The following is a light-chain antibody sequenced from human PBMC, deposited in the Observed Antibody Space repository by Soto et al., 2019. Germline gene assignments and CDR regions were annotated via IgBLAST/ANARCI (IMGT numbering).Light chain of an antibody. V-gene: IGKV1-9*01. J-gene: IGKJ3*01. CDR3: QQLNSYLGT. CDR1: QGISSY. CDR2: AAS. Sequence: DIQLTQSPSFLSASVGDRVTITCRASQGISSYLAWYQQKPGKATKLLIYAASTLQSGVPSRFSGSGSGTEFTLTISSLQPEDFATYYCQQLNSYLGTFGPGTKVDIK.